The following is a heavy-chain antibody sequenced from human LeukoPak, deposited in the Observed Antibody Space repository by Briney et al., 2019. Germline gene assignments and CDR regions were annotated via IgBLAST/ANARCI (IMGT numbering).Heavy chain of an antibody. CDR3: AKDRIAAAGRLDY. D-gene: IGHD6-13*01. V-gene: IGHV3-30*02. CDR1: GFTFSSYG. J-gene: IGHJ4*02. CDR2: IRCDGSNK. Sequence: PGGSLRLSCAASGFTFSSYGMHWVRQAPGKGLEWVAFIRCDGSNKYYADSVKGRFTISRDNSKNTLYLQMNSLRAEDTAVYYCAKDRIAAAGRLDYWGQGTLVTVSS.